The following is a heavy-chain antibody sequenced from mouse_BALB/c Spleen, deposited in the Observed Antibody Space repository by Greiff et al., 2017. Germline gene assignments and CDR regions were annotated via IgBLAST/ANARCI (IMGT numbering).Heavy chain of an antibody. CDR1: GYSFTGYY. V-gene: IGHV1-31*01. CDR2: INPYNGAT. CDR3: ARILRTFAY. J-gene: IGHJ3*01. Sequence: EVKLVESGPELVKPGASVKISCKASGYSFTGYYMHWVKQSHVKSLEWIGRINPYNGATSYNQNFKDKASLTVDKSSSTAYMELHSLTSEDSAVYYCARILRTFAYWGQGTLVTVSA. D-gene: IGHD1-1*01.